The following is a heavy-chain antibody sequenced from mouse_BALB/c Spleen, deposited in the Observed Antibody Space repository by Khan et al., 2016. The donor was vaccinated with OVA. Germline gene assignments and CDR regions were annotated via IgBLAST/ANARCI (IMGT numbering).Heavy chain of an antibody. CDR3: ARRGLRWDFDY. V-gene: IGHV1-7*01. Sequence: QVQLKQSEAELAKPGASVKMSCKASGYTFINYWILWIKQRPGQGLEWIGYINPSTGYTEYNQNFNDKATLTADISSSTAYMQLSSLTSEDSAVYYCARRGLRWDFDYWGQGTTLTVSS. CDR1: GYTFINYW. J-gene: IGHJ2*01. D-gene: IGHD1-1*01. CDR2: INPSTGYT.